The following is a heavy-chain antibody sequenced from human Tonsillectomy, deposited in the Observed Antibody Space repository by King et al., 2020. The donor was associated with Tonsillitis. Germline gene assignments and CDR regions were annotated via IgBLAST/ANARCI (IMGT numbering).Heavy chain of an antibody. V-gene: IGHV3-23*04. CDR2: ISSSGGGT. CDR1: GFTFSNYA. Sequence: DVQLVESGGGLVQPGGSLRLSCAASGFTFSNYAMNWVRQAPEKGLECVSVISSSGGGTYYADSVKVRFTISRDNSKSTLYLQMNSLGAEDTAVYYCANGDTALSGACDYWGQGTLVTVSS. D-gene: IGHD7-27*01. J-gene: IGHJ4*02. CDR3: ANGDTALSGACDY.